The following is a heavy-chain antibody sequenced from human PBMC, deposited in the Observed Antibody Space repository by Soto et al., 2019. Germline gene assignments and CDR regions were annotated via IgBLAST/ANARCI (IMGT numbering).Heavy chain of an antibody. Sequence: ASVKVSCKASGYTFTNYDINWVRQATGRGLECMGWMNPNSGNTGYAQNFQGRVTMTRENSINTAYMELISLKTEDTAVYFCTRQTGPGGNSQLDYWGQGTLVTVSS. D-gene: IGHD2-21*02. CDR3: TRQTGPGGNSQLDY. J-gene: IGHJ4*02. V-gene: IGHV1-8*01. CDR1: GYTFTNYD. CDR2: MNPNSGNT.